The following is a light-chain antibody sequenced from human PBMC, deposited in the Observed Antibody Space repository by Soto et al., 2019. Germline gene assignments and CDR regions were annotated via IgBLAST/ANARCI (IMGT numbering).Light chain of an antibody. CDR1: QSVSSSY. CDR2: GAS. V-gene: IGKV3-20*01. CDR3: QQYGSSPLYT. J-gene: IGKJ2*01. Sequence: EIVLTQSPGTLSLSPGERATLSCRASQSVSSSYLAWYQQKPGQAPRLLIYGASSRATGIPDRFSGSGSGTDFNITISRLEPEDYAVYYCQQYGSSPLYTFCQGTKLEIK.